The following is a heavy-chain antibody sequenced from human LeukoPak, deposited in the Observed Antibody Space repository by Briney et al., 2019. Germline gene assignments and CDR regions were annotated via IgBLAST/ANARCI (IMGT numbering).Heavy chain of an antibody. CDR1: GFTFSTYS. CDR3: ARELDGTSGWSVYFDY. J-gene: IGHJ4*02. Sequence: GGSLRLSCAASGFTFSTYSMTWVRQAPGKGLEWVSTISGSSRYIYFADSVRGRFTISRDNAKNSLYLQMNSLRAEDTAIYYCARELDGTSGWSVYFDYWGQGTLVTVSS. CDR2: ISGSSRYI. D-gene: IGHD6-19*01. V-gene: IGHV3-21*01.